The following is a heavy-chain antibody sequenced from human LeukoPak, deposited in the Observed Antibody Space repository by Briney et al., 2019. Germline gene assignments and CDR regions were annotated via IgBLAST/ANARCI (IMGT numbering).Heavy chain of an antibody. J-gene: IGHJ1*01. V-gene: IGHV3-23*01. CDR1: GFTFTSYA. D-gene: IGHD2-8*02. CDR3: AKGTDNTGRQNFGI. CDR2: ITSSGDGT. Sequence: GGSLRLSCEASGFTFTSYAIHWVRQAPGKGLEWVSSITSSGDGTFYTDSLSGRFTISRDNAKKVAFLHMKSLKRGDSALYFCAKGTDNTGRQNFGIWGQGTLVTVSS.